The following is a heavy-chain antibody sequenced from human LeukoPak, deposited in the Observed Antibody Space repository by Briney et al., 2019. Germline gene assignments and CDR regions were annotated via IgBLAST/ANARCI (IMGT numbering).Heavy chain of an antibody. J-gene: IGHJ4*02. Sequence: PSETLSLTCTVSGGSISSYYWSWIRQPPGKGLGWIGYLYYSGSTNYNPSLKSRVTISVDTSKNQFSLKLSSVTAADTAVYYCAGSRGQLRSRSGGYFDYWGQGTLVTVSS. V-gene: IGHV4-59*08. CDR2: LYYSGST. D-gene: IGHD4-17*01. CDR3: AGSRGQLRSRSGGYFDY. CDR1: GGSISSYY.